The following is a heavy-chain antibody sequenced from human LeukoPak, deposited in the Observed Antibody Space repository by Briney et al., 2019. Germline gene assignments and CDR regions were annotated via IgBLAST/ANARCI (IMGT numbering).Heavy chain of an antibody. V-gene: IGHV4-39*01. J-gene: IGHJ5*02. D-gene: IGHD1-14*01. CDR3: ASEGRYWFDP. CDR2: IYYSGST. Sequence: PSETLSLTCTVSGVSISSSSYYWGWIRQPPGKGLEWIGSIYYSGSTYYNPSLKSRVTISVDTSKNQFSLKLSSVTAADTAVYYCASEGRYWFDPWGQGTLVTVSS. CDR1: GVSISSSSYY.